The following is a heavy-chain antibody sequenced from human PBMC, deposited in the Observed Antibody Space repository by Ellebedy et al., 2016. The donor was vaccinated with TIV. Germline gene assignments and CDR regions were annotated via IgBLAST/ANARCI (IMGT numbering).Heavy chain of an antibody. CDR3: ARDSADIDAFDI. CDR2: ISSSSSYI. V-gene: IGHV3-21*01. J-gene: IGHJ3*02. Sequence: GGSLRLSXAASGFTFSSYSMNWVRQAPGKGLEWVSSISSSSSYIYYADSVKGRFTISRDNAKNSLYLQMNSLRAEDTAVYYCARDSADIDAFDIWGQGTMVTVSS. CDR1: GFTFSSYS. D-gene: IGHD5-12*01.